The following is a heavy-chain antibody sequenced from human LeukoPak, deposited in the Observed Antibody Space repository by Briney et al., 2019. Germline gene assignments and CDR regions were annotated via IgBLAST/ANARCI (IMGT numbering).Heavy chain of an antibody. D-gene: IGHD1-1*01. J-gene: IGHJ4*02. CDR3: TRGLTTTGLRFDY. CDR1: GFTFGDYA. CDR2: IRSKPYGGTT. Sequence: GGSLRLSCTASGFTFGDYAMTWVRQAPGKGLEWIGFIRSKPYGGTTEYAASVRSRFTISRDDSKGIAYLQVNSLRTEDTAVYYCTRGLTTTGLRFDYWGQGTLVTVSS. V-gene: IGHV3-49*04.